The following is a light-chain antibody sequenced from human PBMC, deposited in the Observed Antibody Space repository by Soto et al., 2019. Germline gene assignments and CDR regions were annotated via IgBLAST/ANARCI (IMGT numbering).Light chain of an antibody. Sequence: EIVLTQSPGTLSLSPGEKATLSCRASQSVSSNYLAWYQQKPGQAPRPLIYGASSRAIGIPDRFSGSGSGTDFTLTISRLEPEDFAVYYCQQYGSLPCTFGQGTKV. CDR1: QSVSSNY. V-gene: IGKV3-20*01. CDR2: GAS. CDR3: QQYGSLPCT. J-gene: IGKJ1*01.